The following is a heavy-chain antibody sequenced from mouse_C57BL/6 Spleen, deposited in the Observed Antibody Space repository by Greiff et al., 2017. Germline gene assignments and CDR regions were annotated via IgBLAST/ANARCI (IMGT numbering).Heavy chain of an antibody. J-gene: IGHJ3*01. V-gene: IGHV14-2*01. Sequence: VQLQQSGAELVKPGASVKLSCTASGFNIKDYYMHWVKQRTEQGLEWIGRIDTEDGETTYAPKFKGKATMTADISSTTAYLQLSSRTAEDTAVYYCASSYYCGSNYGAYWGQGTLVTVSA. CDR1: GFNIKDYY. CDR2: IDTEDGET. D-gene: IGHD1-1*01. CDR3: ASSYYCGSNYGAY.